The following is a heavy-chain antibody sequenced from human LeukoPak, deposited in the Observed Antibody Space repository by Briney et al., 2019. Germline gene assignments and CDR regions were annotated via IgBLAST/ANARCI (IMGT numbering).Heavy chain of an antibody. CDR3: AKVGGSRAAAGTDLFDY. CDR1: GFTFSSYA. CDR2: ISGSGGST. V-gene: IGHV3-23*01. D-gene: IGHD6-13*01. Sequence: GGSLRLSCAASGFTFSSYAMSWVRQAPGKGLEWVSAISGSGGSTYYADSVKGRFTISRDNSKNTLYLQMNSLRADDTAVYYCAKVGGSRAAAGTDLFDYWGQGTLVTVSS. J-gene: IGHJ4*02.